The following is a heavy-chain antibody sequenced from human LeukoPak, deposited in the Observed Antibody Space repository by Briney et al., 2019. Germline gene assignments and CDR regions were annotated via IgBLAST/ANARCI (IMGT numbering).Heavy chain of an antibody. CDR3: ARDMAGIRGPYYGMDV. CDR1: GFTVSSKY. V-gene: IGHV3-23*01. Sequence: GGSLRLSCAASGFTVSSKYMTWVRQAPGKGLEWVSAISGSGGSTYYADSVKGRFTISRDNAKNSLYLQMNSLRDEDTAVYYCARDMAGIRGPYYGMDVWGQGTTVTVSS. J-gene: IGHJ6*02. CDR2: ISGSGGST. D-gene: IGHD3-10*01.